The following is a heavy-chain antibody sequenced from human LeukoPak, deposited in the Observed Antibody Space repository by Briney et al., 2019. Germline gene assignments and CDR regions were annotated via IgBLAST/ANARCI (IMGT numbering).Heavy chain of an antibody. CDR3: TTLISGAGSRY. V-gene: IGHV3-23*01. J-gene: IGHJ4*02. D-gene: IGHD6-13*01. Sequence: GGSLRLSCAASGFTFSNYGLSWVRQAPGQGLEWVSSIGGSGAFTYYADSVKGRFTISRDNSKSTLYLQINQLRAEDTAVYFCTTLISGAGSRYWGQGTLVTASS. CDR1: GFTFSNYG. CDR2: IGGSGAFT.